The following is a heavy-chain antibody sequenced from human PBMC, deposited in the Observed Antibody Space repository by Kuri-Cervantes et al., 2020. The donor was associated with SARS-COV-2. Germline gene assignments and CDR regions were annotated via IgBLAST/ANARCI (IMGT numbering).Heavy chain of an antibody. J-gene: IGHJ4*02. D-gene: IGHD1-26*01. V-gene: IGHV3-21*01. CDR3: ARARGWVGATKPFDY. Sequence: GGSLRLSCAASGFTFSSYSMNWVRQAPGKGLEWVSSISSSSSYRYYADSVKGRFTISRDNAKNSLYLQMNSLRAEDTAVYYCARARGWVGATKPFDYWGQGTLVTVSS. CDR1: GFTFSSYS. CDR2: ISSSSSYR.